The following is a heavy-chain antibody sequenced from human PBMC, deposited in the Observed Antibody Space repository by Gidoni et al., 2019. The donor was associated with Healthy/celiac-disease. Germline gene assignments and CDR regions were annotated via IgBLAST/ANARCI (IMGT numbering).Heavy chain of an antibody. CDR3: ARDRADYYDSPDGFDI. Sequence: QVQLQESGPGLVKPSPTLSLTCTVSGGSIRSGSHYWSWIRQPAGKGLEWIGRFSTSGNTNYNSYLKKRVTISVDTSKNQLSLKLSSVTAADTAVYYCARDRADYYDSPDGFDIWGQGTMVTVSS. CDR1: GGSIRSGSHY. V-gene: IGHV4-61*02. D-gene: IGHD3-22*01. J-gene: IGHJ3*02. CDR2: FSTSGNT.